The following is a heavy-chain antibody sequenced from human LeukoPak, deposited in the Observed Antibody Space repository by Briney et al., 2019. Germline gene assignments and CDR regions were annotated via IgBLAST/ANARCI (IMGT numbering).Heavy chain of an antibody. V-gene: IGHV4-39*07. J-gene: IGHJ4*02. D-gene: IGHD4-17*01. CDR1: GGSISSSGYY. CDR2: IYYSGNT. Sequence: PSETMSLTCTVSGGSISSSGYYWGWIRQPPGKGLEWIGSIYYSGNTFYNPSLKSRVTISLDTSKNFFSLRLSSVTAADTAVYYCVQATDPYYGDYGRFDYWGQGTLVTVSS. CDR3: VQATDPYYGDYGRFDY.